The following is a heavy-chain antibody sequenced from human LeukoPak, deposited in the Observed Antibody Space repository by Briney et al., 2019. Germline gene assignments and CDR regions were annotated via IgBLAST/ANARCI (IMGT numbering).Heavy chain of an antibody. CDR2: VFRSGST. J-gene: IGHJ4*02. CDR3: ARNSNFYDVSHDKAEDF. D-gene: IGHD3-22*01. V-gene: IGHV4-61*02. Sequence: SETLSLTCTVTGDSISRGTYYWTWVRQPAGKGLEWIGRVFRSGSTYYNPSLKSRVTISIDTSNNQFSLHLSSVTAAAPALCLWARNSNFYDVSHDKAEDFWGQGTLVTVSS. CDR1: GDSISRGTYY.